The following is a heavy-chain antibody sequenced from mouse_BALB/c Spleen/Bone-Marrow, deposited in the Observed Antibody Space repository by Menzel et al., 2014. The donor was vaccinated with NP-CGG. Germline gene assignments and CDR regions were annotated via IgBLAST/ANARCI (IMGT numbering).Heavy chain of an antibody. CDR3: ARRSERYEAWFAY. V-gene: IGHV14-3*02. CDR2: IDPANVNT. D-gene: IGHD2-14*01. J-gene: IGHJ3*01. Sequence: VQLQQSGAELVKPRASVKVSCTASGFNIKDSYMHWVKQRPEQGLEWIGRIDPANVNTKYDPKLQGKATITVDPSSNTAYLQLSSLTSEDTAVYFCARRSERYEAWFAYWGQGTLVTVSA. CDR1: GFNIKDSY.